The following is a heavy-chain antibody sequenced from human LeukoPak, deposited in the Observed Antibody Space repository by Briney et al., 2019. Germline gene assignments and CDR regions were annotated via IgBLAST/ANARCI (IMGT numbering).Heavy chain of an antibody. CDR2: MNPNSGNT. CDR3: AREYNWNDMDG. J-gene: IGHJ6*03. D-gene: IGHD1-1*01. CDR1: GYTFTSYD. Sequence: ASVKVSCKASGYTFTSYDINWVRQATGQGLEWMGWMNPNSGNTGYAQKFQGRVTMTRNRYISTDYMELRSLRSEDTAVCYCAREYNWNDMDGGGKGTTVTISS. V-gene: IGHV1-8*01.